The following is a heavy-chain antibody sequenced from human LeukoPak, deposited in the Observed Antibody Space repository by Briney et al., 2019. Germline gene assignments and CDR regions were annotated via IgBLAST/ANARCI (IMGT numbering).Heavy chain of an antibody. J-gene: IGHJ4*02. CDR1: GGSFSGYY. Sequence: SETLSLTCAVYGGSFSGYYWSWIRQPPGKGLEWIGEINHSGSTNYNPSLKSRVTISVDTSKNQFSLKLSSVTAADTAVYYCARGRSGYDFWSGYYTPLYYFDYWGQGTLVTVSS. D-gene: IGHD3-3*01. V-gene: IGHV4-34*01. CDR2: INHSGST. CDR3: ARGRSGYDFWSGYYTPLYYFDY.